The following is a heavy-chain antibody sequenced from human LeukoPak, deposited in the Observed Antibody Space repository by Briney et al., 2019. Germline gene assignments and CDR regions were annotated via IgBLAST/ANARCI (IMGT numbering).Heavy chain of an antibody. CDR3: AKGPLRGTAAAIDY. Sequence: PGRSVRLSCAASGVTLSNYGMRWVRQDPGKGLEWVAVISYDGRNKHYPDSVKGRFTISRDISTDTLWLQMDSLRTEDTAVYYCAKGPLRGTAAAIDYWGQGTLVTVSS. CDR1: GVTLSNYG. V-gene: IGHV3-30*18. CDR2: ISYDGRNK. D-gene: IGHD2-2*01. J-gene: IGHJ4*02.